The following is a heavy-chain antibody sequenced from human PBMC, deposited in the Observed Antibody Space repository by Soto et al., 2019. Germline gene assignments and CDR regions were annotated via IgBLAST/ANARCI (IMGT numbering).Heavy chain of an antibody. V-gene: IGHV1-24*01. CDR2: FDPEDGET. D-gene: IGHD3-10*01. Sequence: PGGSLRLSCAASGFTFSMSGMNWVREAPGKGLEWMGGFDPEDGETIYAQKFQGRVTMTEDTSTDTAYMELSSLRSEDTAVYYCATGTTTMVRVNDAFDIWGQGTMVTVSS. CDR3: ATGTTTMVRVNDAFDI. CDR1: GFTFSMSG. J-gene: IGHJ3*02.